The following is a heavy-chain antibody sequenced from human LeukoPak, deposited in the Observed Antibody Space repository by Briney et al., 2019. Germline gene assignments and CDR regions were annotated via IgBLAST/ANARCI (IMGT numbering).Heavy chain of an antibody. Sequence: SETLSLTCTVSGGSISSGAYYWSWIRQHPGKGLEWLGYIYYSGNTSYNPSLKSRLTILVDASKNQFSLKLSSVTAADTAVYYCARTPSYGLAVGAFDIWGQGTRVTVSS. V-gene: IGHV4-31*03. CDR3: ARTPSYGLAVGAFDI. D-gene: IGHD3-16*01. J-gene: IGHJ3*02. CDR2: IYYSGNT. CDR1: GGSISSGAYY.